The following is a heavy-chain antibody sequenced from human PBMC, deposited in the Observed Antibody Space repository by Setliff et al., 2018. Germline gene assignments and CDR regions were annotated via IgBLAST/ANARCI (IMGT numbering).Heavy chain of an antibody. J-gene: IGHJ6*02. CDR1: GGSFSGYY. CDR2: INHSGST. CDR3: ARRKTVYWYYGMDV. D-gene: IGHD2-15*01. V-gene: IGHV4-34*01. Sequence: SETLSLTCAVYGGSFSGYYWSWIRQPPGKGLEWIGEINHSGSTNYNPSLKSRVTISVDTSKNQFSLKLSSVTAADTAVYYCARRKTVYWYYGMDVWGQGTTVTVSS.